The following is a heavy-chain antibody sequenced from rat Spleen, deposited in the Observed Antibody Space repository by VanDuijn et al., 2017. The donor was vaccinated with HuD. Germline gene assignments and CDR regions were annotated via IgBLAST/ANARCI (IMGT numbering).Heavy chain of an antibody. CDR2: IRYSGNT. V-gene: IGHV3-1*01. CDR1: GYSITSNY. CDR3: ATYCCSSYDDCWYVDL. Sequence: EVQLQESGPGLVKPSQSLSLTCSVTGYSITSNYWGWIRTFPGNKMEWIGYIRYSGNTNFNPSLKRRISITRGTSKNQFFLQLNSVTTENPATYYYATYCCSSYDDCWYVDLWGRGTMVTVSS. D-gene: IGHD1-3*01. J-gene: IGHJ1*01.